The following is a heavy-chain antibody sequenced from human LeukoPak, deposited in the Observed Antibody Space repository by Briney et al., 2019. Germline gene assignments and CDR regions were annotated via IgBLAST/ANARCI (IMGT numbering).Heavy chain of an antibody. CDR1: GYTFTSYG. D-gene: IGHD1-26*01. V-gene: IGHV1-18*01. Sequence: ASVKVSCKASGYTFTSYGIGWVRQAPEQGLEWMGWISAYNGNTNYAQKLQGRVTMTTDTSTSTAYMELRSLRSDDTAVHYCARAWELLSDHAFDIWGQGTVVTVSS. CDR2: ISAYNGNT. J-gene: IGHJ3*02. CDR3: ARAWELLSDHAFDI.